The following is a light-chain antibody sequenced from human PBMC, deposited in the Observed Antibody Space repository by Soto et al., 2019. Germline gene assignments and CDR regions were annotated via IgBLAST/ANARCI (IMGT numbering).Light chain of an antibody. V-gene: IGKV1-39*01. CDR3: QQSYSTLIT. CDR1: QSISSY. Sequence: DIQMTQSPSSLSASVGDRVTITCRASQSISSYLYWYQQKPGKAPKLLIYAASSLQSGVPSRFSGSGSGTDFTLTISSQQPEDFATYYCQQSYSTLITFGQGTRLEIK. J-gene: IGKJ5*01. CDR2: AAS.